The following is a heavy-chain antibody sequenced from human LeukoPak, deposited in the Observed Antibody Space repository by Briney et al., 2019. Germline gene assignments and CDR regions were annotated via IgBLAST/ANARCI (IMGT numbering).Heavy chain of an antibody. Sequence: GGSLTLSCSASGFTFNKYWMSWIRQLPGQGLEWVANVIQDGTQKYYVDSVKRRFTNSRDNPTNLLYLQMNSLRAEDTAVYYCVRDVSSGWAFDYWGHGTLVTVSS. V-gene: IGHV3-7*01. CDR3: VRDVSSGWAFDY. CDR1: GFTFNKYW. J-gene: IGHJ4*01. D-gene: IGHD6-19*01. CDR2: VIQDGTQK.